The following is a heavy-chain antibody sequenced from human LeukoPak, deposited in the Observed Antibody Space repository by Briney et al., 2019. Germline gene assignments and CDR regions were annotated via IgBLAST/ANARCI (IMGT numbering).Heavy chain of an antibody. CDR2: MNPNSGNT. D-gene: IGHD6-13*01. Sequence: ASVKVSCKASGYTFTSYDINWVRQATGQGLEWMGWMNPNSGNTGYAQKFQGRVTMTRNTSISTAYMELSSLRSEDTAVYYCARPRNAAAGEAFDIWGQGTMVTVSS. CDR3: ARPRNAAAGEAFDI. CDR1: GYTFTSYD. V-gene: IGHV1-8*01. J-gene: IGHJ3*02.